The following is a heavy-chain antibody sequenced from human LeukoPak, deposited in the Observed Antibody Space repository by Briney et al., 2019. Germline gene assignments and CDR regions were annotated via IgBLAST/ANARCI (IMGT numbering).Heavy chain of an antibody. CDR2: ISSSGSTI. D-gene: IGHD5-18*01. CDR1: GFTFSSYE. J-gene: IGHJ4*02. Sequence: PGGSLRLSCAASGFTFSSYEMHWVRQAPGKGLEWISYISSSGSTIYYADSVKGRFTISRDNGKNSLYLQMNSLRAEDTAVYYCARVHYNTAMVDIDYWGQGTLVTVSP. V-gene: IGHV3-48*03. CDR3: ARVHYNTAMVDIDY.